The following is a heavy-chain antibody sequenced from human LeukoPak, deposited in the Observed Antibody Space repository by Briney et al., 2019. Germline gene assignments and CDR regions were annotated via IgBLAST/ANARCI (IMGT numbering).Heavy chain of an antibody. D-gene: IGHD6-13*01. J-gene: IGHJ6*03. CDR1: GFTFSSYA. CDR2: ISGSGGST. CDR3: ARGRSWYNYYYYYMDV. Sequence: GGSLRLSCAASGFTFSSYAMSWVRQAPGKGLEWVSAISGSGGSTYYADSVKGRFTISRDNSKNTLYLQMNSLRAEDTAVYYCARGRSWYNYYYYYMDVWGKGTTVTVSS. V-gene: IGHV3-23*01.